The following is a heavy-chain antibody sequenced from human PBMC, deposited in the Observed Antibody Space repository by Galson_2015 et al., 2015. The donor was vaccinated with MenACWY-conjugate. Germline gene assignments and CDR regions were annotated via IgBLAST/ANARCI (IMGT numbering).Heavy chain of an antibody. CDR1: GFTFTGYE. CDR3: ARVGTWIHQYFYYMDV. J-gene: IGHJ6*03. D-gene: IGHD5-18*01. V-gene: IGHV3-48*03. CDR2: ISKSGSPI. Sequence: SLRLSCAASGFTFTGYEFNWVRQAPGTGLEWLSYISKSGSPIYYADSVKGRFTISSDNIKKALFLEMNSLRAGDTGVYYCARVGTWIHQYFYYMDVWGKGTTVTVSS.